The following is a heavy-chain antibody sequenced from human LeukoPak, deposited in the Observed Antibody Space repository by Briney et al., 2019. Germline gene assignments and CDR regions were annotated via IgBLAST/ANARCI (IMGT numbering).Heavy chain of an antibody. Sequence: GGSLRLSCAASGFTFSSYSMNWVRQAPGKGLEWVSSISSSSSYMYYADSVKGRFTISRDNAKNSLYLQMNSLRAEDTAVYYCARDVFGVVDGDYWGQGTLVTVSS. CDR1: GFTFSSYS. CDR2: ISSSSSYM. CDR3: ARDVFGVVDGDY. D-gene: IGHD3-3*01. V-gene: IGHV3-21*01. J-gene: IGHJ4*02.